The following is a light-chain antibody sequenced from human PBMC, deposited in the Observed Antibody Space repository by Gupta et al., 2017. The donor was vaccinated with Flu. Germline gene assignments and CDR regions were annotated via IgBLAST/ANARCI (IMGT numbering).Light chain of an antibody. CDR2: SAS. CDR3: LRSYMTRRT. CDR1: ENIGDY. Sequence: PASRSASVRYRVTISCRASENIGDYLSWYQQRPGRAPKLLIYSASTLQTGVPSRFRGSRSGTDFTLTITSLQPEDFATYFCLRSYMTRRTF. V-gene: IGKV1-39*01. J-gene: IGKJ1*01.